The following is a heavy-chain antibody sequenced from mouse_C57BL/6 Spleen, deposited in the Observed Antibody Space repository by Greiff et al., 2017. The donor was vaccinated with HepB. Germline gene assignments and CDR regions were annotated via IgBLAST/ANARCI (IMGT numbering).Heavy chain of an antibody. V-gene: IGHV2-2*01. CDR2: IWSGGST. CDR3: ARDGNYVHYFDY. Sequence: VMLVESGPGLVQPSQSLSITCTVSGFSLTSYGVHWVRQSPGKGLEWLGVIWSGGSTDYNAAFISRLSISKDNSKSQVFFKMNSLQADDTAIYYCARDGNYVHYFDYWGQGTTLTVSS. D-gene: IGHD2-1*01. CDR1: GFSLTSYG. J-gene: IGHJ2*01.